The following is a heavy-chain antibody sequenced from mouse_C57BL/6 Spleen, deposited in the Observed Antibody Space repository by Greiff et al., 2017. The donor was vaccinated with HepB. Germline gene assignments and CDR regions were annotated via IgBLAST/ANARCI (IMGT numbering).Heavy chain of an antibody. CDR1: GYAFTNYL. J-gene: IGHJ2*01. V-gene: IGHV1-54*01. D-gene: IGHD1-1*01. CDR3: ERFPFLSTTVVATGDY. CDR2: INPGSGGT. Sequence: QVQLQQSGAELVRPGTSVKVSCKASGYAFTNYLIEWVKQRPGQGLEWIGVINPGSGGTKYNEKFKGKATLTADKSSSTAYMQLRRLRSEESAVYFCERFPFLSTTVVATGDYWGQGTTLTVSS.